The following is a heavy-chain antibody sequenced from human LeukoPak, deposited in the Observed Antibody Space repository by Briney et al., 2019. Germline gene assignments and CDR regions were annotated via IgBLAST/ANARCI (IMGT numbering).Heavy chain of an antibody. CDR2: IYYSGST. CDR1: GGSISSSSYY. V-gene: IGHV4-39*07. CDR3: ARGYGSPMWDV. Sequence: KPSETLSLACTVSGGSISSSSYYWGWIRQPPGKGLEWIGSIYYSGSTYYNPSLKSRVTISVDTSKNQFSLKLSSVTAADTAVYYCARGYGSPMWDVWGKGTTVTVSS. D-gene: IGHD3-10*01. J-gene: IGHJ6*04.